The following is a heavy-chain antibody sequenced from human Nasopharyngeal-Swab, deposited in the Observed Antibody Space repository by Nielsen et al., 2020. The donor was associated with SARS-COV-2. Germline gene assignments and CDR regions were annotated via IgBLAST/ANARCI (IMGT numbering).Heavy chain of an antibody. D-gene: IGHD1-26*01. J-gene: IGHJ4*02. CDR3: AKVGFLATTTEGYFDY. Sequence: GGSLRLSCAASGFTFSSYWMSWVRQAPGKGLEWVSAISGSGGSTYYADSVKGRFTISRDNSKNTLYLQMNSLRAEDTAVYYCAKVGFLATTTEGYFDYWGQGTLVTVSS. CDR1: GFTFSSYW. CDR2: ISGSGGST. V-gene: IGHV3-23*01.